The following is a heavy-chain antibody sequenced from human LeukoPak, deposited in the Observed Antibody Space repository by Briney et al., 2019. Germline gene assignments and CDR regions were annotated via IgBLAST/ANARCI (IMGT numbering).Heavy chain of an antibody. Sequence: PGGSLRLSCAASGFTFSSYEMKWVRQAPGKGLEWVSAISGSGGSTYYADSVKGRFTISRDNSKNTLYLQVNSLRAEDTAVYYCAKDLEYYFGSGSYILDYWGQGTLVTVSS. CDR1: GFTFSSYE. CDR3: AKDLEYYFGSGSYILDY. D-gene: IGHD3-10*01. J-gene: IGHJ4*02. CDR2: ISGSGGST. V-gene: IGHV3-23*01.